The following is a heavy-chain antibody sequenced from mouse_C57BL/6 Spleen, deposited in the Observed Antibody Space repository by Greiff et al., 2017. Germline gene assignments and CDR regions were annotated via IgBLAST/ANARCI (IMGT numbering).Heavy chain of an antibody. V-gene: IGHV1-82*01. D-gene: IGHD6-1*01. CDR3: ARRHPTIWYFDV. J-gene: IGHJ1*03. Sequence: QVQLQQSGPELVKPGASVKISCKASGYAFSSSWMNWVKQRPGKGLEWIGRIYPGDGDTNYNGKFKGKATLTADKSSSTAYMQLSSLTSEDSAVYFCARRHPTIWYFDVWGTGTTVTVSS. CDR2: IYPGDGDT. CDR1: GYAFSSSW.